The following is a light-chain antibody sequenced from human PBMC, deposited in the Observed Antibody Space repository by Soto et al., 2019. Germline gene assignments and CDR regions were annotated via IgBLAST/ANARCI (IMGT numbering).Light chain of an antibody. CDR2: GAS. J-gene: IGKJ2*01. CDR3: QQYGTSPLMYT. Sequence: ESVLTQSPGSLSLSPGETATLSCRASQSIINNYLAWYQQKPGQAPRLLIYGASIRATGVPDRFSGSGSGTDFTLTIIRLESEFFAVYYCQQYGTSPLMYTFGQGTKLGVK. V-gene: IGKV3-20*01. CDR1: QSIINNY.